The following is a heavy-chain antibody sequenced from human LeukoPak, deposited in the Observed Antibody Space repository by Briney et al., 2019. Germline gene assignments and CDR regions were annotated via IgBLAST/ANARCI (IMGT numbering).Heavy chain of an antibody. CDR3: ARSRVAGIGFYDY. D-gene: IGHD6-19*01. J-gene: IGHJ4*02. V-gene: IGHV3-30*04. CDR1: GFTFSSYA. CDR2: ISYDGSNK. Sequence: GRSLRLSCAASGFTFSSYAMHWVRQAPGKGLEWVAVISYDGSNKYYADSVKGRFTISRDNSKNTLYLQMNSLRAEDTAVYYRARSRVAGIGFYDYWGQGTLVTVSS.